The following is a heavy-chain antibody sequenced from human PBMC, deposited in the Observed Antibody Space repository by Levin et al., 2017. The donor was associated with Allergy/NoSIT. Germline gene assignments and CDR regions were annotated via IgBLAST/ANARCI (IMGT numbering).Heavy chain of an antibody. CDR3: AKELQVGGIAVAGTRRSYFDY. V-gene: IGHV3-23*01. D-gene: IGHD6-19*01. CDR2: ISGSGGST. J-gene: IGHJ4*02. Sequence: GESLKISCAASGFTFSSYAMSWVRQAPGKGLEWVSAISGSGGSTYYADSVKGRFTISRDNSKNTLYLQMNSLRAEDTAVYYCAKELQVGGIAVAGTRRSYFDYWGQGTLVTVSS. CDR1: GFTFSSYA.